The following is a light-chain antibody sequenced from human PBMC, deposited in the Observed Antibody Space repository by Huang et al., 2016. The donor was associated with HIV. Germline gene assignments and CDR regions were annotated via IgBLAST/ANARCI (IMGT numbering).Light chain of an antibody. V-gene: IGKV2D-29*02. CDR1: QSLLQSDGETY. CDR2: EVS. J-gene: IGKJ4*01. CDR3: MQRTQRPLT. Sequence: DIVMTQTPLSLSVTPGQPASISCKSSQSLLQSDGETYLYWYLHKPGQSPQLLIYEVSNRFSGVPDRVSGSGSGTDFTLGISRVEAEDVGVYYCMQRTQRPLTFGGGTKVEIK.